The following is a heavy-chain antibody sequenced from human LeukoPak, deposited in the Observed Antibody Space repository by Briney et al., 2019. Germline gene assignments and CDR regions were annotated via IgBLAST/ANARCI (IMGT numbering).Heavy chain of an antibody. Sequence: GASVKVSCKTSGYTFTNYGINWVRQAPGQGLEWIGWITTYNGDTNYAQKLQGRVTMTTDTSTSTAYMELRSLRSDDTAGYYCARGSSYGFSMGYWGQGTLVTVSS. V-gene: IGHV1-18*01. CDR3: ARGSSYGFSMGY. CDR2: ITTYNGDT. CDR1: GYTFTNYG. J-gene: IGHJ4*02. D-gene: IGHD5-18*01.